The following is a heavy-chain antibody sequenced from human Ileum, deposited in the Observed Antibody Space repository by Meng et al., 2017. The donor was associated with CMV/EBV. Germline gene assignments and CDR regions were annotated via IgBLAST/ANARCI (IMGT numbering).Heavy chain of an antibody. CDR2: IKTDGTST. V-gene: IGHV3-74*01. D-gene: IGHD5/OR15-5a*01. J-gene: IGHJ4*02. Sequence: GGSLRLSCAASGFTFSNYWMHWVRQAPGKGLGWVSHIKTDGTSTTYADSVKGRFTISRDNAKNALYLQMNGLRAEDTAVYYCASRVSTSFDNWGQGILVTVSS. CDR3: ASRVSTSFDN. CDR1: GFTFSNYW.